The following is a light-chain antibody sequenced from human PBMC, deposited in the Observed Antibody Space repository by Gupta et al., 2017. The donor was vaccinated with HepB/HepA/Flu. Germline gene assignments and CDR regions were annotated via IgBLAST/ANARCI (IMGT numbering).Light chain of an antibody. CDR2: LKRDGSH. CDR3: QPWGTGSYVV. Sequence: QLVLTQSPSASALLGAPFKTTCPLRSGNSSYAIAWHQQQPEKGTRYLMKLKRDGSHSKGDGIPDRFSGSGSWAERFLTISSLQSEDEADYYWQPWGTGSYVVFGGGTKLTVL. CDR1: SGNSSYA. V-gene: IGLV4-69*01. J-gene: IGLJ2*01.